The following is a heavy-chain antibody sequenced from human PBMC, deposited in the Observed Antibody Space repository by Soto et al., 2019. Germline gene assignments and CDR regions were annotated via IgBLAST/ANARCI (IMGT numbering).Heavy chain of an antibody. CDR2: ISSSSSYI. D-gene: IGHD2-2*01. CDR3: ARDMSVVVVPAAMLF. Sequence: GGYLRLSCAASGFTFSSYSMNWVRQAPGKGLEWVSSISSSSSYIYYADSVKGRFTISRDNAKNSLYLQMNSLRAEDTAVYYCARDMSVVVVPAAMLFWGQGT. J-gene: IGHJ4*02. V-gene: IGHV3-21*01. CDR1: GFTFSSYS.